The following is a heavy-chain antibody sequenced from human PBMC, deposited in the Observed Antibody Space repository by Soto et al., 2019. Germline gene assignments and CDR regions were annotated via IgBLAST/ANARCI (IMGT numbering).Heavy chain of an antibody. V-gene: IGHV4-34*01. CDR2: INHSGST. D-gene: IGHD5-18*01. Sequence: SETLSLTCAVYGGSFSGYYWSWIRQPPGKGLEWIGEINHSGSTNYNPSLKSRVTISVDTSKNQFSLKLSSVTAADTAVYYCARDSSGQLWLYGMDVWGQGTTVTVSS. J-gene: IGHJ6*02. CDR3: ARDSSGQLWLYGMDV. CDR1: GGSFSGYY.